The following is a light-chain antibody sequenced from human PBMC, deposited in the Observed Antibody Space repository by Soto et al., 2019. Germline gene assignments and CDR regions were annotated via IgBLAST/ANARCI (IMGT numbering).Light chain of an antibody. CDR2: EVI. Sequence: QSVLSQPPSASGSPGQSVTISCTGSSSDVGGYNFVSWYQHLPGKAPKLMIYEVIQRPSGVPDRFSGSKSGNTASLTVSGLQAEDEADYYCCSYAGRYMYVFGTGTKVTVL. CDR1: SSDVGGYNF. V-gene: IGLV2-8*01. J-gene: IGLJ1*01. CDR3: CSYAGRYMYV.